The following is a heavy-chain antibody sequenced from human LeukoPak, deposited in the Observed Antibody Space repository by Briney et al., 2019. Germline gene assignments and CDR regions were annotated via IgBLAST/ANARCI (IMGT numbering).Heavy chain of an antibody. CDR2: IIPILGIA. CDR1: GGTFSSYT. CDR3: ARSLRFLAWLLYRGAFDI. Sequence: SVKVSCKASGGTFSSYTISWVREASGQGLEWMGRIIPILGIANYAQKFQGRVTLTADKSTSTAYMEMSSLRSEDTAVYYCARSLRFLAWLLYRGAFDIWGQGTMVTVSS. D-gene: IGHD3-3*01. V-gene: IGHV1-69*02. J-gene: IGHJ3*02.